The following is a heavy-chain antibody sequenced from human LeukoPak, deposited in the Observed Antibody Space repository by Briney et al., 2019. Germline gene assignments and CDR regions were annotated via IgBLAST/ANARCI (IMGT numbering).Heavy chain of an antibody. CDR1: GFTFSSFW. CDR2: IKQDGSEE. Sequence: GGALRLSCAASGFTFSSFWMSWVRQAPGKGLEWVANIKQDGSEEYYVDSVKGRFTISRDNAKNSRYLQMNSLRAEDTAVYYCARVDYYGSGSYVFDYWGQGTLVTVSS. V-gene: IGHV3-7*01. J-gene: IGHJ4*02. CDR3: ARVDYYGSGSYVFDY. D-gene: IGHD3-10*01.